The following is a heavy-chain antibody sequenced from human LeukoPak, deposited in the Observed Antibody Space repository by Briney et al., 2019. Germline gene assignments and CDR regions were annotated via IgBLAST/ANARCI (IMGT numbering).Heavy chain of an antibody. Sequence: GGSLRLSCATSGFTFSSYSMNWVRQAPGKGLEWVSSISSSSSYILYADSVKGRFTISRDNAKNSLYLQMNSLRAEDTAVYYCARGGRYSSSPPDYWGQGTLVTVSS. CDR1: GFTFSSYS. CDR3: ARGGRYSSSPPDY. D-gene: IGHD6-6*01. CDR2: ISSSSSYI. J-gene: IGHJ4*02. V-gene: IGHV3-21*01.